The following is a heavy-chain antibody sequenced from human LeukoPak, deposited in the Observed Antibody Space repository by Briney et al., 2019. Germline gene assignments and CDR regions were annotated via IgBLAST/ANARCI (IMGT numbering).Heavy chain of an antibody. V-gene: IGHV3-23*01. J-gene: IGHJ3*02. CDR2: VIDNGGFT. Sequence: GGSLRLSCAAPATMFINEAITLARQAPGKGLEWVSTVIDNGGFTYYADSVKGRFTISRDNSKGALYLQMNSLRVEDTDVYYCTWGKSSRYALVIWGQGTMVTVSS. CDR1: ATMFINEA. CDR3: TWGKSSRYALVI. D-gene: IGHD6-6*01.